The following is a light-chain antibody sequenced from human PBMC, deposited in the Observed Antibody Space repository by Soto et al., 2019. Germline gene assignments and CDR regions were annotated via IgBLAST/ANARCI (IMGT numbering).Light chain of an antibody. CDR1: SSDIGGYNY. V-gene: IGLV2-14*03. CDR2: AVG. Sequence: QSALTQPASVSGSPGQPITISCTGTSSDIGGYNYVSWYQHHPGKAPKLMIYAVGDRPSGDSNRFSGSKSGNTASLTISGLQAEDEAVYYCGSYTSSSTPVVFGGGTKLTVL. J-gene: IGLJ2*01. CDR3: GSYTSSSTPVV.